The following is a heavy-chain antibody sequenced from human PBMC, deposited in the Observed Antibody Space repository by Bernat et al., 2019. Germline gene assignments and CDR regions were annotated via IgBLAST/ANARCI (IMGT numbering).Heavy chain of an antibody. CDR1: GFTFSDYY. J-gene: IGHJ4*02. D-gene: IGHD1-26*01. Sequence: QVQLVESGGGLVKPGGSLRLSCAASGFTFSDYYMSWIRQAPGKGLEWVAYISSSSSYTNYADSVKGRFTISRDNAKNSLYLQMNSLRAEDTAVYYGAGGGGSGSYFGYWGQGTLVTVSS. CDR2: ISSSSSYT. CDR3: AGGGGSGSYFGY. V-gene: IGHV3-11*05.